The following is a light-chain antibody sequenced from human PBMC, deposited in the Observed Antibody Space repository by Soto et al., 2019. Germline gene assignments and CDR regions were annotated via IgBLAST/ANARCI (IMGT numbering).Light chain of an antibody. J-gene: IGKJ1*01. CDR1: QSVGSN. CDR3: QQYSDWPRT. CDR2: GAS. V-gene: IGKV3-15*01. Sequence: EIVMTQSPATLSVSPGERATLSCRASQSVGSNIAWYQQKPGQAPSLLIYGASTRATDIPARFSGSGSGTEFSLTISSLQSEDFVVYYCQQYSDWPRTLGQGTTVEIK.